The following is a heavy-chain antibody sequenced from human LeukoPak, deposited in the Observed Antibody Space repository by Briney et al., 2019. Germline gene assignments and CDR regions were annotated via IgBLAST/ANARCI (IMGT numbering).Heavy chain of an antibody. V-gene: IGHV1-24*01. Sequence: ASVKVSCKVSGYTLTELSMHWVRQAPGKGLEWMGGFDPEDGETIYAQKFQGRVTMTEDTSTDTAYMELSSLRSEDTAVYYCATDVTAASPFDPWGQGTPVTVSS. CDR2: FDPEDGET. CDR1: GYTLTELS. CDR3: ATDVTAASPFDP. J-gene: IGHJ5*02. D-gene: IGHD6-13*01.